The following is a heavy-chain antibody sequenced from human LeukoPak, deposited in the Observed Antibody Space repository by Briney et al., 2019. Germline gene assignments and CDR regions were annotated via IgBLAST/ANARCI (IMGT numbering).Heavy chain of an antibody. CDR2: IGASGGGT. CDR3: ARGYVSLGYFDY. CDR1: GFTFSSYA. J-gene: IGHJ4*02. V-gene: IGHV3-23*01. D-gene: IGHD2-15*01. Sequence: PGGSLRLSCATSGFTFSSYAMSWVRQAPGKGLEWVSGIGASGGGTYYADSVKGRFTISRDNSKNTLYLQMNSLRAEDTAVYYCARGYVSLGYFDYWGQGTLVTVSS.